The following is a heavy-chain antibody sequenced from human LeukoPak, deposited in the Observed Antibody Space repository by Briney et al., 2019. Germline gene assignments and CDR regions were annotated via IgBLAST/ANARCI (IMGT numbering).Heavy chain of an antibody. CDR1: GFTFSSYW. V-gene: IGHV3-74*01. J-gene: IGHJ4*02. CDR3: TRGYSYGYDY. D-gene: IGHD5-18*01. CDR2: IISDGSTT. Sequence: PGGSLRLSCAASGFTFSSYWMHWVRQAPGKGLVWVSGIISDGSTTNYADSVKGRFTISRDNAKNTLYLQMNSLRAEDTAVYYCTRGYSYGYDYWGQGTLVTVSS.